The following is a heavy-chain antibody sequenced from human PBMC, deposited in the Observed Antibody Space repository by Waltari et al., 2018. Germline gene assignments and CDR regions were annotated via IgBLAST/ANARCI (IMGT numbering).Heavy chain of an antibody. J-gene: IGHJ5*01. Sequence: EVQLLESGGGLVKPGGSLRLSCAASGFTLRNYTMKWVRRAPGKGLEWVSSISRTGSYTYYADSVKGRFTISRDNAKKSMSLQMNNLRAEDTAVYYCASSWYDCWGQGTLVTVSS. CDR2: ISRTGSYT. CDR3: ASSWYDC. V-gene: IGHV3-21*01. CDR1: GFTLRNYT.